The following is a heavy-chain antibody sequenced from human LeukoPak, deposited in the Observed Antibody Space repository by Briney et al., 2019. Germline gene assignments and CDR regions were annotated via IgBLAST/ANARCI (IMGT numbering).Heavy chain of an antibody. D-gene: IGHD4-23*01. CDR2: ISAYNGNT. CDR3: ARDRSLYGGNSGGFDY. V-gene: IGHV1-18*01. CDR1: GYIFTSYG. J-gene: IGHJ4*02. Sequence: ASVKVSCKTSGYIFTSYGISWVRQAPGQGLEWMGWISAYNGNTNYAQKLQGRVTMTTDTSTSTAYMELRSLRSDDTALYYCARDRSLYGGNSGGFDYWGQGTLVTVSS.